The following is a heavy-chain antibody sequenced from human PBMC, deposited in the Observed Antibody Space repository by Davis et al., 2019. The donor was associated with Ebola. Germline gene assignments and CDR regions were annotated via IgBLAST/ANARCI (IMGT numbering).Heavy chain of an antibody. V-gene: IGHV4-39*07. J-gene: IGHJ4*02. CDR3: ASFRYSNGSIDY. D-gene: IGHD5-18*01. CDR2: FSYGDNT. Sequence: MPSETLSLTCTVSGASISSRSYYWGRLRHPPGKGLEWVGSFSYGDNTHYYNPSLRSRVTISVDTSKNQFSLKLSSVTAADTAVYYCASFRYSNGSIDYWGQGTLVTVSS. CDR1: GASISSRSYY.